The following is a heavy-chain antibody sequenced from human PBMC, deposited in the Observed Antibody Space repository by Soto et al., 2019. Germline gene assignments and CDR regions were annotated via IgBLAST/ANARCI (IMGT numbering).Heavy chain of an antibody. V-gene: IGHV7-4-1*01. D-gene: IGHD3-9*01. J-gene: IGHJ6*04. Sequence: ASVKVSCKASGCTVTSYAMNWVRQAPGQGLEWMGWINTNTGNPTYAQGFTGRFVFSLDTSVSTAYLQICSLKAEDTAVYYCARDGSYDILTGYYLWGYYYYGMDVWGKGPTVTVSS. CDR2: INTNTGNP. CDR3: ARDGSYDILTGYYLWGYYYYGMDV. CDR1: GCTVTSYA.